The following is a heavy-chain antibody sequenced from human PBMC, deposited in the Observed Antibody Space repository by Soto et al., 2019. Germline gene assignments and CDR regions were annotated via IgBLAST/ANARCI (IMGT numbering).Heavy chain of an antibody. D-gene: IGHD6-6*01. J-gene: IGHJ5*02. CDR1: GYTFPSYG. CDR2: ISAYNGNT. CDR3: ARESNSSSDFYWFDP. V-gene: IGHV1-18*01. Sequence: GASVKVACKASGYTFPSYGTSWVRQAPGQGLEWMGWISAYNGNTNYAQKFQGWVTMARDTSISTAYMELSRLRSDDTAVYYCARESNSSSDFYWFDPWGQGTLVTVSS.